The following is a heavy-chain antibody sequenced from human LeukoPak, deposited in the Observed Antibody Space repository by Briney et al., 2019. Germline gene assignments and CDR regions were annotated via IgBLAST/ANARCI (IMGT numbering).Heavy chain of an antibody. CDR3: AREQILWFGESLYYYYGMDV. Sequence: TGGSLRLSCAASGFTFSSYSMNWVRQAPGKGLEWVSYISSSSSTIYYADSVKGRFTISRDNAKNSLYLQMNSLRAEDTAVYYCAREQILWFGESLYYYYGMDVWGQGTTVTVSS. CDR2: ISSSSSTI. D-gene: IGHD3-10*01. CDR1: GFTFSSYS. V-gene: IGHV3-48*01. J-gene: IGHJ6*02.